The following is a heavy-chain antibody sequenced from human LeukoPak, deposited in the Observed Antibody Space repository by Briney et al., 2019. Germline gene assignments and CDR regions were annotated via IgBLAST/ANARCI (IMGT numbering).Heavy chain of an antibody. D-gene: IGHD2-15*01. J-gene: IGHJ6*02. CDR3: ARGYCSGGSCSWDYFYYGMDV. CDR1: GFTFSDYY. V-gene: IGHV3-11*01. Sequence: GGSLRLSCAASGFTFSDYYMSWIRQAPGKGLEWVSYISSSGSTIYYADSVKGRFTISRDNAKNSLYLQMNSLRAEDTALYYCARGYCSGGSCSWDYFYYGMDVWGQGTTVTVSS. CDR2: ISSSGSTI.